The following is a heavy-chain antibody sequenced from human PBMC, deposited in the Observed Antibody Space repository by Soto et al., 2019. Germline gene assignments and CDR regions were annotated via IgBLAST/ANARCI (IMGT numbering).Heavy chain of an antibody. CDR1: GFTFSSFF. J-gene: IGHJ3*01. D-gene: IGHD3-10*01. Sequence: EVQLLEPGGGLVQPGGSLRLSCAASGFTFSSFFMSWVRQAPGKGLDWVSGIGANGGGTYYAASVKGRFIISRDNSKNTLYLQMNSLRAEETAVYYCARDPNGDSLGAFDWWGQKTMVNVSS. CDR3: ARDPNGDSLGAFDW. CDR2: IGANGGGT. V-gene: IGHV3-23*01.